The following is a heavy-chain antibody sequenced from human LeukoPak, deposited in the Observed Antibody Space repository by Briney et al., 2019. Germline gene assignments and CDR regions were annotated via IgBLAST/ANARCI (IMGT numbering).Heavy chain of an antibody. CDR3: AKSVLYLGYCSGGSCYSDY. CDR2: ISGSGGNT. V-gene: IGHV3-23*01. D-gene: IGHD2-15*01. CDR1: GFTFNSYA. Sequence: GGSLRLSCAASGFTFNSYAVSWVRQAPGKGLEWVSAISGSGGNTYYADSVKGRFTISRDNSKSTLYLQMDSLRAEDTAVYYCAKSVLYLGYCSGGSCYSDYWGQGTLVTVSS. J-gene: IGHJ4*02.